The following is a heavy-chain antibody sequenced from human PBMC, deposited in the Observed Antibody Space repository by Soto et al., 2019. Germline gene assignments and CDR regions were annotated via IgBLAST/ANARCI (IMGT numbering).Heavy chain of an antibody. CDR1: GGSFSGYY. D-gene: IGHD6-13*01. V-gene: IGHV4-34*01. CDR2: INHSGST. Sequence: SETLSLTCAVYGGSFSGYYWSWIRQPPGKGLEWIGEINHSGSTNYNPSLKSRVTISVDTSKNQFYLKLNSVTAADTAVYYCARGGIAAARRTVRCIDPSGQATLVSVSS. J-gene: IGHJ5*02. CDR3: ARGGIAAARRTVRCIDP.